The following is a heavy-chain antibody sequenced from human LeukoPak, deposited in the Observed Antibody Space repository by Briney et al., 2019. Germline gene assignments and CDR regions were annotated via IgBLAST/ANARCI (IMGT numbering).Heavy chain of an antibody. CDR2: ISYDGSNR. V-gene: IGHV3-30-3*01. CDR1: GFTFSSYT. Sequence: GGSLRLSCAASGFTFSSYTMHWVRQAPGKGLEWVAVISYDGSNRYSADSVKGRFTISRDNSKNTLYLQMNSLRVEDTAVYYCVRDPTHRDYGDRSHSDSWGQGTLVTVSS. CDR3: VRDPTHRDYGDRSHSDS. J-gene: IGHJ4*02. D-gene: IGHD4-17*01.